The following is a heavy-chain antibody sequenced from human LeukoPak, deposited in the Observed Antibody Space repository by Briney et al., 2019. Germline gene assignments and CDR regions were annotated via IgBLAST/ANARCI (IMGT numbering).Heavy chain of an antibody. Sequence: PSETLSLTCTVSGGSISSSSYYWGWIRQPPGEGLEWIGSIYYSGSTYYNPSLKSRVTISVDTSKNQFSLRLTSMTAADTAVYYCARIFDSWGQGILVTVSS. CDR1: GGSISSSSYY. CDR3: ARIFDS. CDR2: IYYSGST. J-gene: IGHJ4*02. V-gene: IGHV4-39*07.